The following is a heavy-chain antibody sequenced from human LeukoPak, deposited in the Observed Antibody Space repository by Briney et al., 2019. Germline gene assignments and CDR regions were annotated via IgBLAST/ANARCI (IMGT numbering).Heavy chain of an antibody. CDR2: SKEDGSGK. V-gene: IGHV3-7*01. CDR3: ASLSLGY. Sequence: GGSLRLSCAASGFTFSNAWMSWMGWVRQAPRKGLEGVASSKEDGSGKYYVGSVKSRCTISRDKANNSLNLQSNRLTVEDAAIYYCASLSLGYWGQGTLVTVSS. CDR1: GFTFSNAW. D-gene: IGHD2/OR15-2a*01. J-gene: IGHJ4*02.